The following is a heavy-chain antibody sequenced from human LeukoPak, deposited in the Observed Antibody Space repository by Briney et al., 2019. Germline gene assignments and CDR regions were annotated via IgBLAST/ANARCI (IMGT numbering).Heavy chain of an antibody. V-gene: IGHV1-24*01. CDR1: GYILTELS. Sequence: ASVKVSCKVSGYILTELSMHWVRQAPGKGLEWMGGFDPEDGETIYAQKFQGRVTMTEDTSTDTAYMELSSLRSEDTAVYYCATPPSKLSGYDFGYWGQGTLVTVSS. CDR2: FDPEDGET. CDR3: ATPPSKLSGYDFGY. D-gene: IGHD5-12*01. J-gene: IGHJ4*02.